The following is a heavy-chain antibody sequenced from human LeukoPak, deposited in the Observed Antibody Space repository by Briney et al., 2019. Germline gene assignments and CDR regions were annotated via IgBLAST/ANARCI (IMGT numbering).Heavy chain of an antibody. V-gene: IGHV1-2*02. J-gene: IGHJ5*02. Sequence: ASVKVSCKASGYTFTCYYMHWVRHAPGQGLEWMGWINPNSGGTNYAQKFQGRVTMTRDTSISTAYMELSRLRSDDTAVYYCARGRITMIVVVIRDNWFDPWGQGTLVTVSS. CDR1: GYTFTCYY. CDR2: INPNSGGT. D-gene: IGHD3-22*01. CDR3: ARGRITMIVVVIRDNWFDP.